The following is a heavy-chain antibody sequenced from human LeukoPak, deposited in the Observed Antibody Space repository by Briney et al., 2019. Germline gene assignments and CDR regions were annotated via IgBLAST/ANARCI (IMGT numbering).Heavy chain of an antibody. J-gene: IGHJ3*02. CDR2: MKQDGSEI. CDR1: RSTFSNYW. CDR3: ARVSGDGESSYRALDI. Sequence: GGSLRLSCAASRSTFSNYWMSWVRQAPGKGLEWVANMKQDGSEINYVDSVKGRFTISRDNAKNSLYLQMNSLRVEDTAVYYCARVSGDGESSYRALDIWGQGTMVTVSS. V-gene: IGHV3-7*01. D-gene: IGHD1-26*01.